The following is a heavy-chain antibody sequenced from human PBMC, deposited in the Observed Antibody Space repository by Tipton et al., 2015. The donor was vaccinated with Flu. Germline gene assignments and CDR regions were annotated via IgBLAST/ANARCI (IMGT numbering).Heavy chain of an antibody. CDR3: ARGSGSGTFMIFDF. Sequence: LVQSSETLSLTCTVPGGSLSSYYWSWIRQPAGKGLEWIGRIYTSGGTKFNPSLRGRLTMSVDASKKEFSLKLSSVTAADTAVYYCARGSGSGTFMIFDFWGQGTLVTVSS. CDR1: GGSLSSYY. CDR2: IYTSGGT. V-gene: IGHV4-4*07. J-gene: IGHJ4*02. D-gene: IGHD3-10*01.